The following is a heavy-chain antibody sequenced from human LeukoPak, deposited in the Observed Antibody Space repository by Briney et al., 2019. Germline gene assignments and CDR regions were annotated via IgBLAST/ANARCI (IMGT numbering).Heavy chain of an antibody. CDR1: GFTFGSYT. V-gene: IGHV3-23*01. Sequence: GGSLRLSCAASGFTFGSYTMSGVRQAPGKGLGGVSAISGSGGSTYYADSVKGRFTISRDNSKDSLYLQMNSLRAEDTAVYYCAKDLVAGTTAWGQGTLVTVSS. CDR2: ISGSGGST. J-gene: IGHJ5*02. D-gene: IGHD1-1*01. CDR3: AKDLVAGTTA.